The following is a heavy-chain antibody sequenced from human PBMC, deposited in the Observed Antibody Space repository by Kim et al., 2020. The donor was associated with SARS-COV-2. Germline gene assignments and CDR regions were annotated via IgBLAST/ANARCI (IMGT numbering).Heavy chain of an antibody. CDR1: GFSFSDYW. V-gene: IGHV3-7*01. Sequence: GGSLRLSCAASGFSFSDYWMSWVRQAPGKGLEWVGNIKEDGSDKYYVDSVKGRFTISRDNAKNSLYLQMNSLGAEDTAIYYCARGSGHSSDRYVWGQGT. J-gene: IGHJ6*02. CDR3: ARGSGHSSDRYV. D-gene: IGHD3-22*01. CDR2: IKEDGSDK.